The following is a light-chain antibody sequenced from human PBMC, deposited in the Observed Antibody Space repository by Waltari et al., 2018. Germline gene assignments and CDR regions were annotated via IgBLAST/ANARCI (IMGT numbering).Light chain of an antibody. Sequence: ELVMTQSPVSLSVSPGERGTVCCRACQSVSSKLSWFQHKPCQAPRLLIYDASTRAAGIPVRFAGSGSGTAFTLSISSVESEDFALYYCQQYDHWPQYTFGQGTKLQIK. V-gene: IGKV3-15*01. CDR3: QQYDHWPQYT. CDR2: DAS. J-gene: IGKJ2*01. CDR1: QSVSSK.